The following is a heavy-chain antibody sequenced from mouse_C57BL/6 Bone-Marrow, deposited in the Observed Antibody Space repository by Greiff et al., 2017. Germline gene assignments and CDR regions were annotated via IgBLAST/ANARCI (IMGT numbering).Heavy chain of an antibody. CDR2: INPNNGGT. D-gene: IGHD2-4*01. CDR3: ASNDFTVFYYAMDY. J-gene: IGHJ4*01. V-gene: IGHV1-22*01. CDR1: GYTFTDYN. Sequence: EVQLQQPGPELVKPGASVKMSCKASGYTFTDYNMHWVKQSHGKSLEWIGYINPNNGGTSSNQKFKGKATLTVNKSSSTAYMGLRSLTSEDSAVYYCASNDFTVFYYAMDYWGQGTSVTVSS.